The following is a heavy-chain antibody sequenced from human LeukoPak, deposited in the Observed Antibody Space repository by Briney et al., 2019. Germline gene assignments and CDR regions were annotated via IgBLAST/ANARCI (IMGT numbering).Heavy chain of an antibody. D-gene: IGHD6-19*01. CDR2: IIPIFGTA. CDR3: AMPNSSGWYYFDY. CDR1: GGTFSSYA. V-gene: IGHV1-69*05. J-gene: IGHJ4*02. Sequence: GSSVKVSCKASGGTFSSYAISWVRQAPGQGLEWMGGIIPIFGTANYAQKFQGRVTITTEESTSTAYMELSSLRSEDKAVSHCAMPNSSGWYYFDYWGQGPLVTVSS.